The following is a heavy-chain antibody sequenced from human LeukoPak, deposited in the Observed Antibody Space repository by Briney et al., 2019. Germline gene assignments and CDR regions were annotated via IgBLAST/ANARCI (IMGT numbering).Heavy chain of an antibody. V-gene: IGHV3-21*04. CDR1: GFTFSSYS. CDR3: AKDYYDSSGYYRDIANWFDP. Sequence: GGSLRLSCAASGFTFSSYSMNWVRQAPGKGLEWVSSISSSSSYIYYADSVKGRFTISRDNAKNSLYLQMNSLRAEDTAVYYCAKDYYDSSGYYRDIANWFDPWGQGTLVTVSS. J-gene: IGHJ5*02. CDR2: ISSSSSYI. D-gene: IGHD3-22*01.